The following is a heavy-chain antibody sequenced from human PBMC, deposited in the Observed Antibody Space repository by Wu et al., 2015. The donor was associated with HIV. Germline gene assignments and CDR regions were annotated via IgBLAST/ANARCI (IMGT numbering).Heavy chain of an antibody. CDR2: MNPNSANT. CDR3: ARIRGPTMTRTFXI. V-gene: IGHV1-8*01. Sequence: QVQLVQSGAEVKKPGASVKLSCKASGYTFTNYDINWVRQAPGQGLEWMGWMNPNSANTGYAQKFQGRVTMTRNTSITTAYMELSSLRSEDTAVYFCARIRGPTMTRTFXIWGQGTMVTVSS. D-gene: IGHD3-22*01. J-gene: IGHJ3*02. CDR1: GYTFTNYD.